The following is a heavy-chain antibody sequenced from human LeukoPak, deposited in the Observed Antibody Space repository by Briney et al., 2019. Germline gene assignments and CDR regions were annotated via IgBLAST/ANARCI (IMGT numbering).Heavy chain of an antibody. CDR3: ARDFDY. V-gene: IGHV3-30*04. Sequence: PGGSLRLSCAPSGFTFSSYAMHWVRQAPGKGLEWVAVISYDGSNKYYADSVKGRFTISRDNSKNTLYLQMNSLRAEDTAVYYCARDFDYWGQGTLVTVSS. CDR1: GFTFSSYA. CDR2: ISYDGSNK. J-gene: IGHJ4*02.